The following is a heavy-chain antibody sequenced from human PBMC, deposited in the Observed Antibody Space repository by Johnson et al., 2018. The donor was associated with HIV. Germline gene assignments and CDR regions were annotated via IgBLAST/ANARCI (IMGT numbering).Heavy chain of an antibody. CDR3: ARGGPYDSGIIDAFDI. CDR2: TSYDGINK. CDR1: GLTFSDFA. V-gene: IGHV3-30-3*01. Sequence: QVQLVESGGGVVQPGKSLRLSCAASGLTFSDFAMHWVRQAPGKGLEWVAVTSYDGINKYYATSVKCRFTISRDNSKNTLYLQMNSLRAEDTAVYYCARGGPYDSGIIDAFDIWGQGTMVTVSS. J-gene: IGHJ3*02. D-gene: IGHD3-10*01.